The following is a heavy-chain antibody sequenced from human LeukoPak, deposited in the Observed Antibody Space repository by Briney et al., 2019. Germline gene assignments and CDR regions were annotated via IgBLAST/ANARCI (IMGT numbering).Heavy chain of an antibody. CDR2: ISGDGTDP. J-gene: IGHJ6*03. CDR3: ARELGDMDV. D-gene: IGHD3-3*01. Sequence: GGSLRLSCAASGFNFNIHWMHWVRQAPGKGLVWVAGISGDGTDPKYAESVKGRFTISRDNGENTLYLQMNSLRNEDTALYYCARELGDMDVWGKGTTVTVSS. CDR1: GFNFNIHW. V-gene: IGHV3-74*01.